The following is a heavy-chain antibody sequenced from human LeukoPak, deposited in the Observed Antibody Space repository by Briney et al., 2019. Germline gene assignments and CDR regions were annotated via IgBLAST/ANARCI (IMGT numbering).Heavy chain of an antibody. V-gene: IGHV4-4*07. D-gene: IGHD3-16*02. CDR3: ARDYQGAYYYDMDA. J-gene: IGHJ6*03. Sequence: SETLSLTCTVSGGSINIYQWSWIRQPAGKGLEWIGRMYTSGSTNYIPCLNSRVTMSVDTSKNQLSLRLSAVTAADTAGYYCARDYQGAYYYDMDAWGKGTTVTVSS. CDR1: GGSINIYQ. CDR2: MYTSGST.